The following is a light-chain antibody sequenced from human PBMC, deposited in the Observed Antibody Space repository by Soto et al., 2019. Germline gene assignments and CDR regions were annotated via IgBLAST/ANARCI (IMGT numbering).Light chain of an antibody. CDR3: QQYYSYPWT. J-gene: IGKJ1*01. Sequence: IQMTQSPSTLSASVGDRVTITCRASQGISSYLAWYQQKPGKAPKLLIYAASTLQSGVPSRFSGSGSGTDFTLTISCLQSEDFATYYCQQYYSYPWTFGQGTKVEIK. CDR1: QGISSY. CDR2: AAS. V-gene: IGKV1-8*01.